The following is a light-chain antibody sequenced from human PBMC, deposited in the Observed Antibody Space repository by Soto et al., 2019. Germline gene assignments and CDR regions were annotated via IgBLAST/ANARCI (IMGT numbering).Light chain of an antibody. CDR3: QQSDDSPGT. V-gene: IGKV3-20*01. J-gene: IGKJ1*01. CDR2: GAS. Sequence: IVLTHSPGTLSLSPGESATLSFSSSQSISSSYLAWYQQKPGQAPRLLIYGASNRATAIPDRFSGGGSGTDFTLTISRLEPEDFAVYYCQQSDDSPGTFGQGTKVDIK. CDR1: QSISSSY.